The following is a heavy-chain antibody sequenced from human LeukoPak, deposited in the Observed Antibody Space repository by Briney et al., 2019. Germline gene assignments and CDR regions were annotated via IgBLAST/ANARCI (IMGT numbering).Heavy chain of an antibody. Sequence: SETLSLTCTVSAGSINSGGYFWTWVRQHPGEGLEWIGYIWNSGNSHYNPSLSSRVIISADSSKSTFSLKLSSVTAADTAVYYCARYHCGSTYCPGVDFYGQGTLVTVSS. CDR3: ARYHCGSTYCPGVDF. J-gene: IGHJ4*02. CDR1: AGSINSGGYF. V-gene: IGHV4-31*03. D-gene: IGHD2-2*01. CDR2: IWNSGNS.